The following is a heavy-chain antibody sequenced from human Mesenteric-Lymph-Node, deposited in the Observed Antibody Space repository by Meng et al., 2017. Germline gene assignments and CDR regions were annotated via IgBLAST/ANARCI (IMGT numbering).Heavy chain of an antibody. J-gene: IGHJ4*02. Sequence: SETLSLTCTVSGGSISSYYWSWIRQPPGKGLEWIGYIYYSGSTNYNPSLKSRVTISVDTSKNQFSLKLSSVTAADTAVYYCARAQQPGYSSGWYDYWGQGTLVTVSS. CDR3: ARAQQPGYSSGWYDY. CDR2: IYYSGST. V-gene: IGHV4-59*01. D-gene: IGHD6-19*01. CDR1: GGSISSYY.